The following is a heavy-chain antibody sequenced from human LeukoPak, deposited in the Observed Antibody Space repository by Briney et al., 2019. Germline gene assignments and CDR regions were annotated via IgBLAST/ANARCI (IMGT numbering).Heavy chain of an antibody. CDR3: ARGAYDSSAYRFDI. V-gene: IGHV1-69*05. Sequence: SVKVSCKASGGTFSSYAISWVRQAPGQGLEWMGRIIPIFGTANYAQKFQGRVTITTDESTSTAYMELSSLRSEDTAVYYCARGAYDSSAYRFDIWGQGTMVTVSS. D-gene: IGHD3-22*01. CDR2: IIPIFGTA. J-gene: IGHJ3*02. CDR1: GGTFSSYA.